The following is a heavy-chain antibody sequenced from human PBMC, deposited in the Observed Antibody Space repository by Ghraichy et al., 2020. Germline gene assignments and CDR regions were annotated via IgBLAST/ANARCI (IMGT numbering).Heavy chain of an antibody. J-gene: IGHJ6*01. CDR3: ARDYDSSGVYYYYGLDV. D-gene: IGHD3-22*01. V-gene: IGHV3-21*01. CDR2: ISSRGENT. Sequence: GESLNISCVASGFSFTSYSMNWVRQAPGKGLEWVSSISSRGENTNYADSVKGRFTISRDNAKKSLFLQMNSLRAEDTALYYCARDYDSSGVYYYYGLDVWGQGTTVTVSA. CDR1: GFSFTSYS.